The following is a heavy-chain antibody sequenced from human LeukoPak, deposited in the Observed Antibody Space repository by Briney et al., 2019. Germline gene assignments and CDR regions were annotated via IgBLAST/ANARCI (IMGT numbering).Heavy chain of an antibody. CDR3: ARDYDTSGALAY. J-gene: IGHJ4*02. Sequence: RINPYSGGTNYAQTFQGRVTMTRDTSISTAYMELSRLISDDTAAYYCARDYDTSGALAYWGQGTLVTVSS. V-gene: IGHV1-2*06. D-gene: IGHD3-22*01. CDR2: INPYSGGT.